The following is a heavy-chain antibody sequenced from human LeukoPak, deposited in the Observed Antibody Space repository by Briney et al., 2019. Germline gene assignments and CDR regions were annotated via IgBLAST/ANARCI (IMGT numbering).Heavy chain of an antibody. Sequence: PGRSLRLSCAASGFTFSGNWMSWVRQAPGKRLEGGANIKQDGSEKDYVDSVKGRFTISKDNAKNSLYLQMNSLRVEDTAVYYCATDRDWTLLDYWGQGTLVTVSS. V-gene: IGHV3-7*01. CDR3: ATDRDWTLLDY. J-gene: IGHJ4*02. D-gene: IGHD1-1*01. CDR1: GFTFSGNW. CDR2: IKQDGSEK.